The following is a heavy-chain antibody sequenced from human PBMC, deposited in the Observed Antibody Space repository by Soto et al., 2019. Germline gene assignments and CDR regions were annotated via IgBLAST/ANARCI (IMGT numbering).Heavy chain of an antibody. V-gene: IGHV4-4*02. D-gene: IGHD5-12*01. CDR1: NGSISSSNW. J-gene: IGHJ4*01. CDR3: ARNRLDGYDFDS. Sequence: QVQLQESGPGLVKPSGTLSLTCTVSNGSISSSNWWSWVRQSPGKGLEWIGEVAQNGYIGSIPSLKSRLTILLDTPTNRFSLTLTSVTAADTAVYYCARNRLDGYDFDSWGHGILVTVSS. CDR2: VAQNGYI.